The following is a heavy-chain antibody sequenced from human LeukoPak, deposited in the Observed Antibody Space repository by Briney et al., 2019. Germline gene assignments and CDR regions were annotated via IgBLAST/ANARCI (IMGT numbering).Heavy chain of an antibody. CDR1: GFTFSSYW. D-gene: IGHD3-9*01. J-gene: IGHJ4*02. CDR2: ISSSSSYI. Sequence: GGSLRLSCAASGFTFSSYWMHWVRQAPGKGLEWVSSISSSSSYIYYADSVKGRFTISRDNAKNSLYLQMNSLRAEDTAVYYCASGILTGFYYFDYWGQGTLVTVSS. CDR3: ASGILTGFYYFDY. V-gene: IGHV3-21*01.